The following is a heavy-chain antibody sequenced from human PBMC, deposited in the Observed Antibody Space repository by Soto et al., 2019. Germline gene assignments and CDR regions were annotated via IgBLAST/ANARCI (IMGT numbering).Heavy chain of an antibody. CDR1: GFTFRNSW. V-gene: IGHV3-15*07. D-gene: IGHD3-10*01. J-gene: IGHJ4*02. CDR3: ITPTNSMIRK. Sequence: EVQLVESGGGLVKPGGSLRLSCAASGFTFRNSWMNWVRQAPGKGLEWVGRIKSKADGGTADYAAPVKGRFTISRDDSKNTLYLQMNSLKIEDTAVYYCITPTNSMIRKWGQGTLVTVSS. CDR2: IKSKADGGTA.